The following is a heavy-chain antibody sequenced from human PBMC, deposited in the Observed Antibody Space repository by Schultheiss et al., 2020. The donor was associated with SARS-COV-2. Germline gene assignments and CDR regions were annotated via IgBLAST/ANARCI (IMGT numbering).Heavy chain of an antibody. V-gene: IGHV4-38-2*02. CDR3: AKDSSSWEVGSFDY. CDR2: INHSGST. J-gene: IGHJ4*02. D-gene: IGHD6-13*01. CDR1: GDSISNSYY. Sequence: SETLSLTCTVSGDSISNSYYWVWIRQPPGKGLEWIGEINHSGSTNYNPSLKSRVTISVDTSKNQFSLKLSSVTAADTAVYYCAKDSSSWEVGSFDYWGQGTLVTAPQ.